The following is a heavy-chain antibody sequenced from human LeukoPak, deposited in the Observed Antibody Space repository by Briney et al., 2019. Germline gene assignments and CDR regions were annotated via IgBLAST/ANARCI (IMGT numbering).Heavy chain of an antibody. Sequence: SVKVSCKASGGTFSSYAISWVRQAPGQGLEWMGGIIPIFGTANYAQKFQGRVTITADESTSTAYMELSSLKSEDTAVYYCARGGSGSYNWFDPWGQGTLVTVSS. CDR2: IIPIFGTA. CDR3: ARGGSGSYNWFDP. J-gene: IGHJ5*02. V-gene: IGHV1-69*13. CDR1: GGTFSSYA. D-gene: IGHD1-26*01.